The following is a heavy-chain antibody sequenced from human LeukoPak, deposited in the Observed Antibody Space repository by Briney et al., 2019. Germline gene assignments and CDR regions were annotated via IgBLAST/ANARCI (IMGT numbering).Heavy chain of an antibody. V-gene: IGHV3-48*03. J-gene: IGHJ4*02. CDR2: ISSSGSTI. D-gene: IGHD4-17*01. CDR3: ARVSDYGDSADY. Sequence: GGSLRLSCAASGFTFSSYEMNWVRQAPGKGLEWVSYISSSGSTIYYADSVKGRFTISRDNAKNSLYLQMNSLRAEDTAVYYCARVSDYGDSADYWGQGTLVTVSS. CDR1: GFTFSSYE.